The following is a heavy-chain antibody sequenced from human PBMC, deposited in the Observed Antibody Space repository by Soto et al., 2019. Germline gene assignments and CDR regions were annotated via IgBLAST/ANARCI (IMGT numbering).Heavy chain of an antibody. CDR2: INHSGST. CDR3: ARGQGSVNFFDY. CDR1: GGSFSGYY. Sequence: QVQLQQWGAGLLKLSETLSLTCAVYGGSFSGYYWSWIRQPPGKGLEWIGEINHSGSTNYTPSLKIRVTISLYTCNNQFSLKLSSVTAADTAVSYCARGQGSVNFFDYWVHGTLVAFSS. V-gene: IGHV4-34*01. J-gene: IGHJ4*01. D-gene: IGHD3-16*02.